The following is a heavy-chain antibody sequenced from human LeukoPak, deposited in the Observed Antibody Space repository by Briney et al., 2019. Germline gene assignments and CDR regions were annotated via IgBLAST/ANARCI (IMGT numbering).Heavy chain of an antibody. D-gene: IGHD5-12*01. J-gene: IGHJ4*02. CDR3: ARDLVVATGPDY. CDR1: GFTLSSYW. Sequence: GGSLRLSCAASGFTLSSYWMHWVRQAPGKGLVWVSRINNDGSTTNYADSVKGRFTISRDNAKNTLYLQMNSLRAEDTAVYYCARDLVVATGPDYWGQGTPGHRLL. V-gene: IGHV3-74*01. CDR2: INNDGSTT.